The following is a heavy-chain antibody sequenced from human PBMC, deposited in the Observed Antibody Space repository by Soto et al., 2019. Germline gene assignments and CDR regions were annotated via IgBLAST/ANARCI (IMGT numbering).Heavy chain of an antibody. V-gene: IGHV4-38-2*01. CDR3: ARYGEDYYSGLDV. CDR1: GYSITSGYY. D-gene: IGHD4-17*01. Sequence: SETLSLTCSVSGYSITSGYYWGWIRQSPGKGLEWIGNIYHAGSTYYSPSLKSRVIISIDSPRNSFSLELSSLTAADTAVYYCARYGEDYYSGLDVWGQGTTVTVSS. J-gene: IGHJ6*02. CDR2: IYHAGST.